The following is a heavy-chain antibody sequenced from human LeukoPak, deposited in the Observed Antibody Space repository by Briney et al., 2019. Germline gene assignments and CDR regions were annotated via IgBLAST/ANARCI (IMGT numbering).Heavy chain of an antibody. J-gene: IGHJ4*02. CDR3: AGGPYYSNALGHFDY. CDR1: GGSISSNY. CDR2: IYSSGST. Sequence: SETLSLTCTVSGGSISSNYWSWIRQPAGKGLEWIGRIYSSGSTNYNPSLKSRVSMSADTSKNQFSLNLSSVTAADTAVYYCAGGPYYSNALGHFDYWGQGTLVTVSS. V-gene: IGHV4-4*07. D-gene: IGHD4-11*01.